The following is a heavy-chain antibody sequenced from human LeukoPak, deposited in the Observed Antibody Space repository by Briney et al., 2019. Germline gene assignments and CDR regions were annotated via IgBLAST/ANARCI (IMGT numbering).Heavy chain of an antibody. CDR1: GFSFSSYG. J-gene: IGHJ4*02. CDR3: ARVGKTYYDYVWGSYRPYYFDY. CDR2: IRSDGSNK. Sequence: GGSLRLSCAGSGFSFSSYGMHWVRQAPGKGLEWMAFIRSDGSNKYYADSVKGRFTISRDNSKNTLYLQMNSLRAEDTAVYYCARVGKTYYDYVWGSYRPYYFDYWGQGTLVTVSS. V-gene: IGHV3-30*02. D-gene: IGHD3-16*02.